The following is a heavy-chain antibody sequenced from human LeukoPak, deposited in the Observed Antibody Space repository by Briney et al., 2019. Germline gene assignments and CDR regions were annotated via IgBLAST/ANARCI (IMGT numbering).Heavy chain of an antibody. D-gene: IGHD1/OR15-1a*01. V-gene: IGHV1-69*13. CDR2: IIPIFGTA. CDR1: GGTYSSYA. J-gene: IGHJ6*03. Sequence: SVKVSCKASGGTYSSYAISWVRQAPGQGLEWMGGIIPIFGTANYAQKFQGRVTITADESTSTAYMELSSLRSEDTAVYYCARGMQQGYYYYMDVWGKGTTVTISS. CDR3: ARGMQQGYYYYMDV.